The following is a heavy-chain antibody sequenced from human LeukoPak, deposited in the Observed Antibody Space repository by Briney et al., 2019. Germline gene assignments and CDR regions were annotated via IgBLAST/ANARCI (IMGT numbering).Heavy chain of an antibody. D-gene: IGHD6-6*01. Sequence: ASVKVSCKASGYTFTSYDINWVRQAPGQGLEWMGWMNPNSGNTGYAQKFQGRVTMTRNTSISTAYMELSSLRSEDTAVYYCARGSSSSNYYYYMDVWGKGTTVTVSS. CDR1: GYTFTSYD. V-gene: IGHV1-8*01. CDR2: MNPNSGNT. CDR3: ARGSSSSNYYYYMDV. J-gene: IGHJ6*03.